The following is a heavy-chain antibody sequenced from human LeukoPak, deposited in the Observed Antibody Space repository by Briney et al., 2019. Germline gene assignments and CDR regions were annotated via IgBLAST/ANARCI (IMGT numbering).Heavy chain of an antibody. V-gene: IGHV3-21*01. CDR2: ISSSSSYI. CDR1: GLTFSSYS. Sequence: PGGSLRLSCAASGLTFSSYSMNWVRQAPGKGLEWVSSISSSSSYIYYADSVKGRLTISRDNAKNSLYLQMNSLRAEDTAVYYCARDGRIRCAFDIWGQGTMVTVSS. D-gene: IGHD4-17*01. CDR3: ARDGRIRCAFDI. J-gene: IGHJ3*02.